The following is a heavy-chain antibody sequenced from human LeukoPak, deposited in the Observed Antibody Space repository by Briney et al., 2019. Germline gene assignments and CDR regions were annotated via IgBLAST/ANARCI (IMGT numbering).Heavy chain of an antibody. V-gene: IGHV3-30*19. CDR2: ISYDGSNK. Sequence: GGSLRLSCVASGFSFHNHAMHWVRQGPGKGLEWVAVISYDGSNKYYADSVKGRFTISRDNSKNTLYLQMNSLRAEDTAVYYCARGEHPITMIVVVITPAFDYWGQGTLVTVSS. D-gene: IGHD3-22*01. CDR1: GFSFHNHA. J-gene: IGHJ4*02. CDR3: ARGEHPITMIVVVITPAFDY.